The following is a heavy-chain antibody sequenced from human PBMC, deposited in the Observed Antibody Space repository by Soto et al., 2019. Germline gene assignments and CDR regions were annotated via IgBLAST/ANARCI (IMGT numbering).Heavy chain of an antibody. CDR3: ARGGTYNWV. CDR1: GFTVSNNY. Sequence: EVQLVESGGGLVQPGGSLRLSCAASGFTVSNNYMRWVRQAPGKGLEWVSLIYSGGATYYADTVKGRFTISRDNSKNTLYLQKNPLKAEDTAVYYCARGGTYNWVGGHGIRVTVSS. CDR2: IYSGGAT. J-gene: IGHJ4*01. V-gene: IGHV3-66*01. D-gene: IGHD1-1*01.